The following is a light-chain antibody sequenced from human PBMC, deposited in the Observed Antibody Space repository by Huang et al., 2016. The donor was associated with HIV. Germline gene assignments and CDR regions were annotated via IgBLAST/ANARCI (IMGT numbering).Light chain of an antibody. J-gene: IGKJ1*01. CDR1: QSINTY. V-gene: IGKV1-39*01. Sequence: DIQMTQSPSSLSASVGDRVTITCRASQSINTYLNWFQQKPGKAPKVLISAASTLQSGVPSSFSGGRSGTQFALTITRLQPEDFATYYFQQTYTGVTFGQGTKVEIK. CDR3: QQTYTGVT. CDR2: AAS.